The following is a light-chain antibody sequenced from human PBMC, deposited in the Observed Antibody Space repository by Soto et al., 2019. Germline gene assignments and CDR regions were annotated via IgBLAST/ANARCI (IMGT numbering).Light chain of an antibody. CDR3: SSYSSNTLV. J-gene: IGLJ2*01. CDR1: SSDVGGYNY. Sequence: QSVLTQPASVSGSPGQSITISCSGTSSDVGGYNYVSWYQQHPGKVPKVMIYDVSNRPSGVSNRFSGSKSGNTASLTISGLQAEDEAHYYCSSYSSNTLVFGGGTKVTVL. V-gene: IGLV2-14*01. CDR2: DVS.